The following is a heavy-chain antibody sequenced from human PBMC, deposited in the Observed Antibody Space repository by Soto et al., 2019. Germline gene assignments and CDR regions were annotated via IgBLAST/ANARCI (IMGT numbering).Heavy chain of an antibody. J-gene: IGHJ4*02. CDR2: IYWDDDK. D-gene: IGHD3-10*01. CDR1: GFSLSTSSGVG. CDR3: AHTYYASGAYFDY. V-gene: IGHV2-5*02. Sequence: QITLKESGPTLVKPTQTLTLTCTFSGFSLSTSSGVGVGWIRQPPGKALEWLALIYWDDDKRYSPSLKSRLTITKDTSNNQVVLTMTNMDPVDTATYYCAHTYYASGAYFDYWGQGTLVTVSS.